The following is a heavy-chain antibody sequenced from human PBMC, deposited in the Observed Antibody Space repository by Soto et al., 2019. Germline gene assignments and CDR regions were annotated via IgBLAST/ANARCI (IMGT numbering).Heavy chain of an antibody. Sequence: PGGSLRLSCAASGFTVSSNYISWVRQAPGKGLEWVSVIYSGGSTYYADSVKGRFTISRDNSKNTLYLQMNSLRVEDTAVYYCARDRNGYDTYGMDVWGQGATVTVSS. V-gene: IGHV3-53*01. J-gene: IGHJ6*02. D-gene: IGHD5-12*01. CDR3: ARDRNGYDTYGMDV. CDR1: GFTVSSNY. CDR2: IYSGGST.